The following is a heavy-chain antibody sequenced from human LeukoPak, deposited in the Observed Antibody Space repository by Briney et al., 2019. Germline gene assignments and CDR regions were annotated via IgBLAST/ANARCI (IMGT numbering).Heavy chain of an antibody. CDR2: IYYSGST. CDR3: ARSPRDIVVVPAARWFFDY. J-gene: IGHJ4*02. D-gene: IGHD2-2*01. Sequence: SETLSLTCTVSGGSISSGGYHWSWIRQHPGKGLEWIGYIYYSGSTYYNPPLKSRVTISVDTSKNQFSLKLSSVTAADTAVYYCARSPRDIVVVPAARWFFDYWGQGTLVTVSS. CDR1: GGSISSGGYH. V-gene: IGHV4-31*03.